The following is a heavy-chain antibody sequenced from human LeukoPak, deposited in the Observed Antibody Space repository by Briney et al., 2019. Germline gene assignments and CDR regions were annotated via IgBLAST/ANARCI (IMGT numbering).Heavy chain of an antibody. CDR2: ITTSGDT. CDR1: GFTFTSYS. Sequence: PGGSLRLSCAASGFTFTSYSMSWVRQAPGKGLEWVSGITTSGDTYYADSLQGRFTISRDNAKNSLYLQMNSLRDEDTAVYYCAREGYGSHALDIWGQGTMVTVSS. V-gene: IGHV3-23*01. D-gene: IGHD3-10*01. J-gene: IGHJ3*02. CDR3: AREGYGSHALDI.